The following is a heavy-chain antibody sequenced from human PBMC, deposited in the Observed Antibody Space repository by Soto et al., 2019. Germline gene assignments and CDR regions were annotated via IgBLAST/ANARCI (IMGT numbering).Heavy chain of an antibody. D-gene: IGHD4-17*01. V-gene: IGHV2-5*02. J-gene: IGHJ4*02. Sequence: QITLKESGPTLVKPTQTLTLTCTFSGFSLSTTGVGLGWIRQPPGKILHWLALMYWDDDKRYSPSLKSRLTISKDTSNNQVVLEMTNIDPNDTATYYSVHETPVTTGGDYRGQGTLVTVSS. CDR2: MYWDDDK. CDR1: GFSLSTTGVG. CDR3: VHETPVTTGGDY.